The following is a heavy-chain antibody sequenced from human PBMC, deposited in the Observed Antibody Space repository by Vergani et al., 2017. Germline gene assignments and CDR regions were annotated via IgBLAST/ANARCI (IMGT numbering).Heavy chain of an antibody. V-gene: IGHV1-24*01. CDR2: FDPEHGEV. CDR1: GYSLTELT. D-gene: IGHD3-22*01. CDR3: AMVTDYYDSSGYYLDY. J-gene: IGHJ4*02. Sequence: QVQLVQSGSEVRKPGASVKVSCQVSGYSLTELTIHWVRPAPGKGLEWMGGFDPEHGEVTFAHHIQGRVTMTEDRSTDTAYMELSSLRPEDTALYYCAMVTDYYDSSGYYLDYWGQGTLVTGSS.